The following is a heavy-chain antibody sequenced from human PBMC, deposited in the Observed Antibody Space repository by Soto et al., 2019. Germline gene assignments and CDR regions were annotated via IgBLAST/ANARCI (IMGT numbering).Heavy chain of an antibody. Sequence: GGSLRLSCAASGFTLSSYAMSWVRQAPGKGLEWVSAISGSGGSTYYADSVKGRFTISRDNSKNTLYLQMNSLRAEDTAVYYCAKMGRFNFWSGYYKIDYWGQGTLVTVSS. CDR2: ISGSGGST. D-gene: IGHD3-3*01. CDR3: AKMGRFNFWSGYYKIDY. CDR1: GFTLSSYA. V-gene: IGHV3-23*01. J-gene: IGHJ4*02.